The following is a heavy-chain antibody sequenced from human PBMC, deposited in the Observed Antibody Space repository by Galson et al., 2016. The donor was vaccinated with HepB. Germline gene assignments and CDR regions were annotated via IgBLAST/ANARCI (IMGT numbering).Heavy chain of an antibody. CDR3: ARAHYTSMALYYFAY. J-gene: IGHJ4*02. D-gene: IGHD5-18*01. CDR2: INYSGST. CDR1: GGSFNSGGYY. V-gene: IGHV4-31*03. Sequence: TLSLTCIASGGSFNSGGYYWGWLRHHPEKGLEWIGLINYSGSTYYNPSLKSRLSMSVDTSKNQFSLNVTSVTAADTAVYYCARAHYTSMALYYFAYWGQGTLVTVSS.